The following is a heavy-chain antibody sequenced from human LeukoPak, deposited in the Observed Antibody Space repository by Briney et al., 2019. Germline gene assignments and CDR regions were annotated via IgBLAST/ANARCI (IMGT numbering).Heavy chain of an antibody. CDR3: ARFILGAANFDY. D-gene: IGHD1-26*01. J-gene: IGHJ4*02. Sequence: SETLSLTCTVSGGSISSYYWSWIRQPPGKGLEWIGYIYYSGSTNYNPSLKSRVTISVDTSKNQFSLKLSSVTAADTAVYYCARFILGAANFDYWGQGTLVTVSS. CDR1: GGSISSYY. CDR2: IYYSGST. V-gene: IGHV4-59*12.